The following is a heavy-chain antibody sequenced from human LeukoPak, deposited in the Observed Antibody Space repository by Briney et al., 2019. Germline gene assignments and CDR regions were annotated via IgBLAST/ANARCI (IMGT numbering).Heavy chain of an antibody. V-gene: IGHV3-74*01. Sequence: AGGSLRLSCAASGFTFNRYWMHWIRQAPGEGPVWVAHILNDGGSTSYADSVKGRFTISRDNAKNTLYLQMNSLRAEDTAVYYCARDRYRYYYYYMDVWGKGTTVTVSS. J-gene: IGHJ6*03. CDR2: ILNDGGST. CDR3: ARDRYRYYYYYMDV. D-gene: IGHD1-1*01. CDR1: GFTFNRYW.